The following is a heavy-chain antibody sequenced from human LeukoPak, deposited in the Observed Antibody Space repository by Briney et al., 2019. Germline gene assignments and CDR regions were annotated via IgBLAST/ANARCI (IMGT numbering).Heavy chain of an antibody. Sequence: GGSLRLSCAASGFTFSDYYMSWIRQAPGKGLEWVSYISSSNRYTNYADSVKGRFTISRDNAKNSLYLQMNSLRDEDTAVYYCARSWYSSSWYYFDYWGQGTLVTVSS. J-gene: IGHJ4*02. CDR1: GFTFSDYY. CDR2: ISSSNRYT. D-gene: IGHD6-13*01. CDR3: ARSWYSSSWYYFDY. V-gene: IGHV3-11*06.